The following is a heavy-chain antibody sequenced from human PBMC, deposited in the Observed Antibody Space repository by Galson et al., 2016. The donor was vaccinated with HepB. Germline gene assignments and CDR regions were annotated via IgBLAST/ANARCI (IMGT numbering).Heavy chain of an antibody. Sequence: SVKVSCKASGYTFTSYAMHWVRQAPGQRLEWMAWINAGNGHTKYSQKFQGRVIMTMDTSARTVSMELSSLTSEDTAVYYCGRDRKIYQMLCPGYYYGMDVWGQGTTVTVSS. CDR1: GYTFTSYA. CDR3: GRDRKIYQMLCPGYYYGMDV. D-gene: IGHD2-2*01. CDR2: INAGNGHT. V-gene: IGHV1-3*01. J-gene: IGHJ6*02.